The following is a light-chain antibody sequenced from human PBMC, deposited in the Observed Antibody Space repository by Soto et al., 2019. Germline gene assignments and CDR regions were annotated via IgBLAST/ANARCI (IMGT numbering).Light chain of an antibody. CDR1: SGSIASTY. CDR2: KDD. Sequence: FMLTQPLSVSESPGKTVIISCTRSSGSIASTYVQWHQQRPGSAPTTVIYKDDQRPSEVPDRFSGSIDSSSNSASLTISGLKTEDEADYYCQSYDGGWVFGGGTKLTVL. CDR3: QSYDGGWV. J-gene: IGLJ3*02. V-gene: IGLV6-57*04.